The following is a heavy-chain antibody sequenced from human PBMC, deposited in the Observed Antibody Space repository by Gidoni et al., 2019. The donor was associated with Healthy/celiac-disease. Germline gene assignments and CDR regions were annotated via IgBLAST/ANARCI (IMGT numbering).Heavy chain of an antibody. CDR1: GFPFSSYW. J-gene: IGHJ4*02. Sequence: EVQLVESGGGLVQPGGSLRLSCAASGFPFSSYWMSWVRQAPGKGLEWVANRKQDGSDKYYVDSVKGRFTISRDNAKNSLYLQMNSLRAEDTAVYYCARPDRGVSIAAAATDYWGQGTLVTVSS. D-gene: IGHD6-13*01. CDR3: ARPDRGVSIAAAATDY. CDR2: RKQDGSDK. V-gene: IGHV3-7*01.